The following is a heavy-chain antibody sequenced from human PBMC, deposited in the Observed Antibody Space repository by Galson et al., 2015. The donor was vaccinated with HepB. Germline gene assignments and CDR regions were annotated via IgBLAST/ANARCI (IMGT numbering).Heavy chain of an antibody. CDR3: ASGYCGGGGCDP. J-gene: IGHJ5*02. V-gene: IGHV3-73*01. CDR2: IRSEGNSYST. CDR1: GFTFSGSA. D-gene: IGHD2-15*01. Sequence: SLRLSCAASGFTFSGSAMHWVRQASGKGLEWVGGIRSEGNSYSTAYAASVKGRFTISRDDSKNTVYLQMNSLKTEDTAVYYCASGYCGGGGCDPRGQGTLVTVSS.